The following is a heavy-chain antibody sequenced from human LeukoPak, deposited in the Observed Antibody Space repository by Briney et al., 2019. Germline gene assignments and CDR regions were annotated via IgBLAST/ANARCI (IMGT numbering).Heavy chain of an antibody. CDR1: GGSISSHY. J-gene: IGHJ4*02. V-gene: IGHV4-59*11. CDR2: IYYSEST. CDR3: ARDSAADYFDY. D-gene: IGHD6-25*01. Sequence: PSETLSLTCTVSGGSISSHYWSWIRQPPGKGLEWIGYIYYSESTNYNPSLKSRVTISVDTSKNQFSLKLSSVTAADTAVYYCARDSAADYFDYWGQGTLVTVSS.